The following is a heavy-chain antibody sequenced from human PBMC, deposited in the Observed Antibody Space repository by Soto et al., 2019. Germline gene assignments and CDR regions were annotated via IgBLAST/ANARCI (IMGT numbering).Heavy chain of an antibody. V-gene: IGHV5-51*01. CDR2: IFPYSSDT. J-gene: IGHJ6*02. CDR3: ARRKGLVRGNFYYALDV. Sequence: GESLKISCMGSGYTFRDYWVGWVRQKPWKGLERMGIIFPYSSDTRYSPSFQGQVTISVDKSLNTAYLHWTSLKASDSAIYYCARRKGLVRGNFYYALDVWGQGTPVTVSS. D-gene: IGHD3-9*01. CDR1: GYTFRDYW.